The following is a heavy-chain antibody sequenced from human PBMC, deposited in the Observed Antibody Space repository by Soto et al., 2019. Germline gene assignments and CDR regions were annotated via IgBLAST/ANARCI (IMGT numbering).Heavy chain of an antibody. CDR1: GYSFTNYW. J-gene: IGHJ4*02. CDR2: TWPGDSDT. D-gene: IGHD1-26*01. Sequence: EVQLVQSGAEVKKSGESLKISCKGSGYSFTNYWIAWVRQMPGKGLEWMGITWPGDSDTRYSPSFQGQVTISADKSINPASLQWNSLKASDNAMYYCARDHSGSYYFDYWGQGTLVTVSS. CDR3: ARDHSGSYYFDY. V-gene: IGHV5-51*03.